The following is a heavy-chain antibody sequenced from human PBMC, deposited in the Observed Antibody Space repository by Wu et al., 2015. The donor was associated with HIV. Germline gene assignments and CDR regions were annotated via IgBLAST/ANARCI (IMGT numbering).Heavy chain of an antibody. V-gene: IGHV1-2*02. J-gene: IGHJ5*02. CDR1: GYTFTGYY. Sequence: VQLVQSGAEVKKPGASVKVSCKASGYTFTGYYMHWVRQAPGQGLEWMGWINPNSGGTNYAQKFQGRVTMTRDTSISTAYMELSRLRSDDTAVYYCAREGRSSSSARRYNWFDPWGQGTLVTVSS. CDR2: INPNSGGT. D-gene: IGHD6-6*01. CDR3: AREGRSSSSARRYNWFDP.